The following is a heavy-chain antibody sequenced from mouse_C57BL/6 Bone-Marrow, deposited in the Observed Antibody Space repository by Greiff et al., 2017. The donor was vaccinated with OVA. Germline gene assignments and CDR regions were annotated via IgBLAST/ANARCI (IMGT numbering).Heavy chain of an antibody. CDR3: ARNTMVTTRYWYFDV. D-gene: IGHD2-2*01. Sequence: QVQLQQSGPGLVQPSQSLSITCTVSGFSLTSYGVHWVRQSPGKGLEWLGVIRSGGSTDYNAAFISRLSISKDNSKSQVFFKMNSLQAEDTAIYYCARNTMVTTRYWYFDVWGTGTTVTVSS. J-gene: IGHJ1*03. CDR2: IRSGGST. CDR1: GFSLTSYG. V-gene: IGHV2-2*01.